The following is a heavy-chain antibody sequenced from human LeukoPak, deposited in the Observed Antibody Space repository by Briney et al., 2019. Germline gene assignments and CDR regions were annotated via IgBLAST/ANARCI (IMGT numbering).Heavy chain of an antibody. CDR1: GRSFSGYY. J-gene: IGHJ5*02. V-gene: IGHV4-34*01. Sequence: TSETLSLTCAVYGRSFSGYYWSWIRQPPGKGLEWIGEINHSGSTNYNPSLKSRVTISVDTSKNQFSLKLSSVTAADTAVYYCAREAGYSSSSGINWFDPWGQGTLLTVSS. D-gene: IGHD6-6*01. CDR2: INHSGST. CDR3: AREAGYSSSSGINWFDP.